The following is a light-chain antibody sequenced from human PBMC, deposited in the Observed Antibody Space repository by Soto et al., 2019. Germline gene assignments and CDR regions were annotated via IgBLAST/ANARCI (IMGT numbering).Light chain of an antibody. CDR2: GSS. J-gene: IGKJ2*01. Sequence: EVVLTQSPGTLSLSPGERATLSCRASQSVTNNYLACYQQTPGQAPRLLIFGSSDRATGIPDRFSGSGSGTACTLTISRLEPEVFAVYYCHQYGSSPPYTFGQGTGLEIK. CDR1: QSVTNNY. CDR3: HQYGSSPPYT. V-gene: IGKV3-20*01.